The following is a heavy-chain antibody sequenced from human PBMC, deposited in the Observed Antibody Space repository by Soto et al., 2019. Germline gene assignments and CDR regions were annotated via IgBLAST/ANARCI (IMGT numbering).Heavy chain of an antibody. D-gene: IGHD3-10*01. CDR2: INTYNGNT. V-gene: IGHV1-18*01. J-gene: IGHJ6*02. CDR3: ARWGVRISMVRGVNTDYYHYGMDV. CDR1: GYTFSSYG. Sequence: ASVKVSCKTSGYTFSSYGISWVRQAPGQGLEWMGWINTYNGNTNYAQKFQGRVTMTTDTSTSTAYMEVRSLRSDDTAVYYCARWGVRISMVRGVNTDYYHYGMDVWGQGTTVTVSS.